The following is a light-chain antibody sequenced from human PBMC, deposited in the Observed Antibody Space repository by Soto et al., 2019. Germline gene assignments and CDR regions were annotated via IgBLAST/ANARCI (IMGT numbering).Light chain of an antibody. V-gene: IGKV3-15*01. CDR3: QQRTSWPLT. CDR2: GAS. CDR1: QSVSGN. J-gene: IGKJ4*01. Sequence: EIVMTQSPATLSVSPGERATLSCRASQSVSGNLAWYQQKPGQTPRLLIYGASTRATGIPARFSGSGSGTEFTLTISSLEPEDFAIYYCQQRTSWPLTFGGGTKVEI.